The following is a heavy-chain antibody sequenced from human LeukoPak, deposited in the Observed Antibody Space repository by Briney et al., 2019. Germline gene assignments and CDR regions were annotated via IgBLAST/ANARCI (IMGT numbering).Heavy chain of an antibody. Sequence: GGSLRLSCAASGFTFSTFWMSWVRQAPGKGLEFVASLRQGGSEKYIVDSMKGRFTISGDIAKNSLYLQMNSLRAEDTALYYCAKDSNFGFGELLKGGHASDIWGQGTMVTVSS. CDR2: LRQGGSEK. V-gene: IGHV3-7*03. J-gene: IGHJ3*02. CDR3: AKDSNFGFGELLKGGHASDI. D-gene: IGHD3-10*01. CDR1: GFTFSTFW.